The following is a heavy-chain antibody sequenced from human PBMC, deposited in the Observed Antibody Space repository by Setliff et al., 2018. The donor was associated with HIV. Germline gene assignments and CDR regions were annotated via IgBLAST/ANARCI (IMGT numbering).Heavy chain of an antibody. CDR3: VGGHYDLWSGYVNYYLDL. CDR1: GFSFNSYG. V-gene: IGHV3-33*08. J-gene: IGHJ4*02. D-gene: IGHD3-3*01. Sequence: GESLKISCTFYGFSFNSYGMHWVRQAPGKGLEWVASIWYDERHKFYANSVKGRFTISRDNPKNTLYLRMDSLRPEDTALYYCVGGHYDLWSGYVNYYLDLWGQGTRVTVSS. CDR2: IWYDERHK.